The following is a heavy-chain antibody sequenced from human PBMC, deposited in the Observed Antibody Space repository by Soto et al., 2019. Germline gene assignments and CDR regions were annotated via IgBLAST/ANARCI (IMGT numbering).Heavy chain of an antibody. CDR1: GGSISSYY. D-gene: IGHD2-15*01. V-gene: IGHV4-59*01. CDR3: ARSNCSGGSCYLDYGDYDFLDAFDI. Sequence: SETLSLTCTVSGGSISSYYWSWIRQPPGKGLEWIGYIYYSGSTNYNPSLKSRVTISVDTSKNQFSLKLSSVTAADTAVYYCARSNCSGGSCYLDYGDYDFLDAFDIWGQGTMVTVSS. J-gene: IGHJ3*02. CDR2: IYYSGST.